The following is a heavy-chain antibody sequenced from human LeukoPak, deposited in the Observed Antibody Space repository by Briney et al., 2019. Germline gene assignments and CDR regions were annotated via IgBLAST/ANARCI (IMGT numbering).Heavy chain of an antibody. CDR2: ISYDGSNK. V-gene: IGHV3-30*03. Sequence: GGSLRLSCAASGFTFSSYGMHWVRQAPGKGLEWVAVISYDGSNKYYADSVKGRFTISRDNSKNTLYLQMNSLRAEDTAVYYCARDRPSMVQGVIIFDAFDIWGQGTMVTVSS. J-gene: IGHJ3*02. CDR1: GFTFSSYG. CDR3: ARDRPSMVQGVIIFDAFDI. D-gene: IGHD3-10*01.